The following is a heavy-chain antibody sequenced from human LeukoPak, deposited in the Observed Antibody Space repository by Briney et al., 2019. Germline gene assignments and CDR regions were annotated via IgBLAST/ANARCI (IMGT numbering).Heavy chain of an antibody. CDR1: GGSISSSSYY. CDR3: ASRYYDFWSGYFP. J-gene: IGHJ5*02. D-gene: IGHD3-3*01. V-gene: IGHV4-39*07. CDR2: IYCSGST. Sequence: SETLSLTCTVSGGSISSSSYYWGWIRQPPGKGLEWIGSIYCSGSTYYNPSLKSRVTISVDTSKNQFSLKLSSVTAADTAVYYCASRYYDFWSGYFPWGQGTLVTVSS.